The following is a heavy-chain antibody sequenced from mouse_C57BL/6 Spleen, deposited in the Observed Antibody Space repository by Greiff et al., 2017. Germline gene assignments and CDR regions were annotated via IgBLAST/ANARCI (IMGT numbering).Heavy chain of an antibody. CDR3: TRPYYGSSYWYFDV. CDR2: IDPEDGDT. V-gene: IGHV14-1*01. J-gene: IGHJ1*03. Sequence: VQLQQSGAELVRPGASVKLSCTASGFNIKDYYMHWVKQRPEQALEWIGRIDPEDGDTEYAPKFQGKATMTADTSSNTAYLQLSSLTSEDSAVYYCTRPYYGSSYWYFDVWGTGTTVTVSS. D-gene: IGHD1-1*01. CDR1: GFNIKDYY.